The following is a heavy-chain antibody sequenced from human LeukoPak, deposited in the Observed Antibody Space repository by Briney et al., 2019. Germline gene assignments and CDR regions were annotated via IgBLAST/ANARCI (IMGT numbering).Heavy chain of an antibody. J-gene: IGHJ4*02. CDR3: AKDRYCSSTRCYGDFDY. CDR2: IGSSGDST. CDR1: GFTFSSYA. Sequence: PGGSLRLSCAASGFTFSSYAMSWVRQTPGKGLEWVSVIGSSGDSTYYVDSVKGRFTISRDNSKNTLYLQMNSLRAEDTAVYYCAKDRYCSSTRCYGDFDYWGQGTQVTVSS. V-gene: IGHV3-23*01. D-gene: IGHD2-2*01.